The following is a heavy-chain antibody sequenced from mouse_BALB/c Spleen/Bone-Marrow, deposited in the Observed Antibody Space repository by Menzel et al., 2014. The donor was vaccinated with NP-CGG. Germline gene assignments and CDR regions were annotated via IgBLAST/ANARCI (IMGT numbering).Heavy chain of an antibody. J-gene: IGHJ4*01. CDR3: ARGNPLYAMDY. Sequence: VQLQQSGAELAKLGASVKMSCKASGYTFTSYWMHWVKQRPGQGLEWIRYINPSTGYTDYNQKFNDKATLTADKSSSTAYMQLSSLTSKDSAVYYCARGNPLYAMDYWGQGTSVTVSS. D-gene: IGHD2-1*01. CDR2: INPSTGYT. V-gene: IGHV1-7*01. CDR1: GYTFTSYW.